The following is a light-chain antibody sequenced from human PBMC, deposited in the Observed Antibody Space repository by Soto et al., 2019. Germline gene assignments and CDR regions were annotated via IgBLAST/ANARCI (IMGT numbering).Light chain of an antibody. V-gene: IGKV4-1*01. CDR2: WAS. CDR1: QSVLYSSNNKNY. J-gene: IGKJ1*01. Sequence: DIVMTQSPDSLAVSLGERATINCKSSQSVLYSSNNKNYLAWYQQKPGQPPKLLIYWASTRESGVPARFSGSGSGTDFTLTISSLRAEDVAVYYCQQYYSTLWTFGQGTKVEIK. CDR3: QQYYSTLWT.